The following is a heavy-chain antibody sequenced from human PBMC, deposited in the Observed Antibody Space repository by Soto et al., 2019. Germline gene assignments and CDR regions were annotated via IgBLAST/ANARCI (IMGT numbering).Heavy chain of an antibody. V-gene: IGHV6-1*01. CDR1: GDSVSSNSAA. J-gene: IGHJ6*02. D-gene: IGHD2-2*02. CDR2: TYYRSKWYN. Sequence: SQTLSLTCAISGDSVSSNSAAWNWIRQSPSRDLEWLGRTYYRSKWYNDYAVSVKSRITINPDTSKNQFSLQLNSVTPEDTAVYYCARVISDIVVVPAAIPRGYYYYYGMDVWGQGTTVTVSS. CDR3: ARVISDIVVVPAAIPRGYYYYYGMDV.